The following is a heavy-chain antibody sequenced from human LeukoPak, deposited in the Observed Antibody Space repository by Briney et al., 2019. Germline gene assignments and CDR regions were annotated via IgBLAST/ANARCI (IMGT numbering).Heavy chain of an antibody. V-gene: IGHV1-69*05. CDR3: ARVVDYEEYYYYMDV. CDR1: GGTFSSYA. J-gene: IGHJ6*03. CDR2: IIPIFGTA. Sequence: SVKVSCKASGGTFSSYAISWVRQAPGQGLEWMGRIIPIFGTANYAQKFQGRVTITTDESTSTAYMELSSLRSEDTAVYYCARVVDYEEYYYYMDVWGKGTTVTVSS. D-gene: IGHD4-17*01.